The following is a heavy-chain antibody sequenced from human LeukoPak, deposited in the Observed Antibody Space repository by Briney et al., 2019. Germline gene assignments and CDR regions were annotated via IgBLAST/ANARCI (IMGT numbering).Heavy chain of an antibody. CDR3: ARQGDILTGFPFDY. V-gene: IGHV4-34*01. Sequence: SETLSLTCAVSGGSFSGYYWSWIRQPPGKGLEWIGEINHSGSTNYNPSLKSRVTISVDTSKNQFSLKLSSVTAADTAVYYCARQGDILTGFPFDYWGQGTLVTVSS. D-gene: IGHD3-9*01. CDR1: GGSFSGYY. J-gene: IGHJ4*02. CDR2: INHSGST.